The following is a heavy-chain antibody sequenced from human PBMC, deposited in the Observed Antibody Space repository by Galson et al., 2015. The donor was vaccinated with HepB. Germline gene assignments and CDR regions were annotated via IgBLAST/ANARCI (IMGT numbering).Heavy chain of an antibody. CDR2: ISYDGSNE. J-gene: IGHJ6*02. CDR1: GFTFSSYD. V-gene: IGHV3-30*18. D-gene: IGHD3-3*01. CDR3: AKDHTPAVDSESGWRGWYYYYGLDV. Sequence: SLRLSCAASGFTFSSYDMHWVRQAPGKGLEWVAVISYDGSNEKYADSAQGRFTISRDNSKNTLYLQINSLRAEDTAVFHCAKDHTPAVDSESGWRGWYYYYGLDVWGQGTTVTVSS.